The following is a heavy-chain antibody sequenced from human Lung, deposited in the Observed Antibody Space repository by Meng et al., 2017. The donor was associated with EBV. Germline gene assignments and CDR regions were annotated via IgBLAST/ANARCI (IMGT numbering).Heavy chain of an antibody. J-gene: IGHJ4*02. CDR3: ARDSDSAYSLGY. V-gene: IGHV4-4*02. Sequence: QVQLQESDPGLVNPSGTLSLTCAVSGGSIIIGNWWSWVRQSPGKGLEWIGEIHHSGRTNYNPSLKSRITMSLDKPKNQFSLKLSSVTAADTAVYYCARDSDSAYSLGYWGQGTLVTVSS. D-gene: IGHD2-21*01. CDR1: GGSIIIGNW. CDR2: IHHSGRT.